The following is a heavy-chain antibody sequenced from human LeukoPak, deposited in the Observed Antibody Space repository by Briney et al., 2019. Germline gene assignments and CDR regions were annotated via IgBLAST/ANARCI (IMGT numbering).Heavy chain of an antibody. CDR1: GYTFTSYG. Sequence: ASVTVSCRASGYTFTSYGISWVRQAPGQGLEWMGWISAYNGNTNYAQKLRGRVTMTTDTSTSTAYMELRSLRSDDTAVYYCARVGENLGKRYYYDSSGYPCDYWGQGTPVTVSS. J-gene: IGHJ4*02. CDR3: ARVGENLGKRYYYDSSGYPCDY. D-gene: IGHD3-22*01. CDR2: ISAYNGNT. V-gene: IGHV1-18*01.